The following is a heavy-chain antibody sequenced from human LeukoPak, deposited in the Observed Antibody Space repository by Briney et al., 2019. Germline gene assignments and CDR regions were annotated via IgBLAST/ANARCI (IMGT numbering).Heavy chain of an antibody. CDR2: INEDGGEK. V-gene: IGHV3-7*01. CDR3: ARTSGDPFDY. J-gene: IGHJ4*02. CDR1: GLPFTTYW. Sequence: GGSLRLSCAASGLPFTTYWMSWVRQAPGKGLEWVANINEDGGEKYYADSVKGRFIISRDNARNPLYVQMNNLRAEDTAVYYCARTSGDPFDYWGQGTLVAVSS. D-gene: IGHD4-17*01.